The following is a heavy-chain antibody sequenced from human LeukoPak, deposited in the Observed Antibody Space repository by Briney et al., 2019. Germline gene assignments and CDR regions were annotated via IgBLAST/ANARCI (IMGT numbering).Heavy chain of an antibody. CDR2: IYSGGST. V-gene: IGHV3-53*01. CDR1: GFTVSSNY. D-gene: IGHD3-9*01. CDR3: ARSSLDILTGYPIYYFDY. J-gene: IGHJ4*02. Sequence: GGSLRLSCAASGFTVSSNYMSWVRQAPGKGLEWVSVIYSGGSTYYADSVKGRFTISRDNSKNTLYLQMNSLRAEDTAVYYCARSSLDILTGYPIYYFDYWGQGTLVTVS.